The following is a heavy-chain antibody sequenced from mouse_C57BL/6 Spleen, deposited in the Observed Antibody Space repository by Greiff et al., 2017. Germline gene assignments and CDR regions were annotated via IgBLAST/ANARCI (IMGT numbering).Heavy chain of an antibody. CDR3: ATLLLPSYAMDY. D-gene: IGHD1-1*01. V-gene: IGHV1-81*01. Sequence: VQLQQSGAELARPGASVKLSCKASGYTFTSYGISWVKQRTGPGLAWIGEIYPRSGNTYYNEKFKGKATLTADKSSSTAYMELRSLTSEDSAVYFCATLLLPSYAMDYWGQGTSVTVSS. CDR2: IYPRSGNT. J-gene: IGHJ4*01. CDR1: GYTFTSYG.